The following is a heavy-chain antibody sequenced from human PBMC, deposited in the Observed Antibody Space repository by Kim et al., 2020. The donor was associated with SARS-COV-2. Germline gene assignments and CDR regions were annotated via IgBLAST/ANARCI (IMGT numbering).Heavy chain of an antibody. CDR3: ARGIFRNGFDV. CDR1: GFSSSSYW. D-gene: IGHD2-15*01. CDR2: ISSDGRIT. J-gene: IGHJ6*02. Sequence: GGSLRLSCAAAGFSSSSYWINWVRQPPGKGLEWVSRISSDGRITHYADSVKGRFTMSRDSAENTVFLQMNSLGAEDTAVYYCARGIFRNGFDVWGQGTTVSVSS. V-gene: IGHV3-74*01.